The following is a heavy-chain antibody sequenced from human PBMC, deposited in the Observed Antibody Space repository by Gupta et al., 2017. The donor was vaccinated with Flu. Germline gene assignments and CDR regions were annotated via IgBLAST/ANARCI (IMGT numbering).Heavy chain of an antibody. D-gene: IGHD3-22*01. Sequence: QVTLRESGPALVKPTQTLTLTCNFSGFSLSTGGMCVNWIRQPPGKALEWLALIDWDDDKYYSPSLKTRLSISKDTSKNQVVLIMTNMDPVDTATYYCAQLHDSSGYWTWGQGTLVTVSS. V-gene: IGHV2-70*13. J-gene: IGHJ5*02. CDR1: GFSLSTGGMC. CDR2: IDWDDDK. CDR3: AQLHDSSGYWT.